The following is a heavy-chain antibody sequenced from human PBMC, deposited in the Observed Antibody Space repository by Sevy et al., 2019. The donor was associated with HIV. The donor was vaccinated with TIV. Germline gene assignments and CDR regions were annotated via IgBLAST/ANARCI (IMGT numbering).Heavy chain of an antibody. V-gene: IGHV2-5*01. CDR2: IYWNDGK. D-gene: IGHD3-22*01. CDR3: AHSKDSNGYYLIPWYYFDY. Sequence: SGPTLVNPTQTLTLTCTFSGFSLSTSGVGVGWIRQPPGKALEWLALIYWNDGKHYSPSLKSRLTITKDTSKNQVVLTVTNIDRVDTATYYCAHSKDSNGYYLIPWYYFDYWGQGTLVTVSS. CDR1: GFSLSTSGVG. J-gene: IGHJ4*02.